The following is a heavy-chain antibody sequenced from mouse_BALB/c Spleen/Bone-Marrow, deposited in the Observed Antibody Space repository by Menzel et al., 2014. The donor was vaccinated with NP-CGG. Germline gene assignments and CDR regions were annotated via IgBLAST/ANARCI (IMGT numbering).Heavy chain of an antibody. Sequence: QVQLQQSAAELARPGASVKMSCKASGYTFTSYTMHWVKQRPGQGLEWIGYINPSSGYTDYNQKFNDKTTLTADKSSSTAYMQLSSLTSEDSAVYYCARLNYGNPFAYWAKGLWSLSLQ. CDR2: INPSSGYT. CDR3: ARLNYGNPFAY. D-gene: IGHD2-1*01. V-gene: IGHV1-4*02. CDR1: GYTFTSYT. J-gene: IGHJ3*01.